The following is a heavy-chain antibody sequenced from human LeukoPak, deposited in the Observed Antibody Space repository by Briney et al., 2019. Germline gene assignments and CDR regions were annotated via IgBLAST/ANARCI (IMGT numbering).Heavy chain of an antibody. V-gene: IGHV1-2*02. Sequence: ASVKVSCKASGYTFTGYYMHWVRQAPGQGLEWMGWINPNSGGTNYAQKFQGRVTMTRDTSISTAYMELSRLRSDDTAVYYCARGRSYCSGGSCSAVKYNWFDPWGQETLVTVSS. J-gene: IGHJ5*02. D-gene: IGHD2-15*01. CDR3: ARGRSYCSGGSCSAVKYNWFDP. CDR2: INPNSGGT. CDR1: GYTFTGYY.